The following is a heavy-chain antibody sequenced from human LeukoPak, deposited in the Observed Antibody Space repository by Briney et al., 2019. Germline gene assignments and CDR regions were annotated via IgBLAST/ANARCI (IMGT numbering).Heavy chain of an antibody. J-gene: IGHJ4*02. Sequence: SETLSLTCTVSGGSLCIYYGSWIRHPPGKGLEWIAYIYYSGTTNYNPSPKSRVTLSVDTSKNPFSLKLSSLTAADTAVYYCARGGGYNSFDQWGQGTLVTVSS. V-gene: IGHV4-59*01. CDR1: GGSLCIYY. CDR3: ARGGGYNSFDQ. D-gene: IGHD5-24*01. CDR2: IYYSGTT.